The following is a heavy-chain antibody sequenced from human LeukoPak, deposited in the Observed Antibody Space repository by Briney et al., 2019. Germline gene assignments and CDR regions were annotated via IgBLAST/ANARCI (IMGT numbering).Heavy chain of an antibody. J-gene: IGHJ4*02. CDR2: ISSNGGST. CDR1: GFTFSSYT. Sequence: GGSLRLSCSASGFTFSSYTMHWVRQAPGKGLEYVSGISSNGGSTYYADSVKGRFTISRDNSKNTLYLQMSSLRAKDTALYYCVKDVSSSSEFWGQGSLVTVSS. D-gene: IGHD6-6*01. V-gene: IGHV3-64D*09. CDR3: VKDVSSSSEF.